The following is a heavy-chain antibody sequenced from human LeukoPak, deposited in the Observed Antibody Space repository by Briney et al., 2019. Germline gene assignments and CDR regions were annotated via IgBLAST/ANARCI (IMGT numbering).Heavy chain of an antibody. D-gene: IGHD3-10*01. CDR2: ISGSGGST. J-gene: IGHJ6*02. V-gene: IGHV3-23*01. CDR1: GFAFSSYA. CDR3: AKDTMVRGVALYYYYGMDV. Sequence: PGGSLRLSCAASGFAFSSYAMSWVRQAPGKGLEWVSAISGSGGSTYYADSVKGRFTISRDNSKNTLYLQMNSLRAEDTAVYYCAKDTMVRGVALYYYYGMDVWGPGTTVTVSS.